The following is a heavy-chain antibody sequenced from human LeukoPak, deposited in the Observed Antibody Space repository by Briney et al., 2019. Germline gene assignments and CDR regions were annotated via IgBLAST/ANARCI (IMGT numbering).Heavy chain of an antibody. CDR2: IHRDGSTT. CDR1: GFTFSSYS. CDR3: AGESYGYRAGADAFDI. V-gene: IGHV3-74*01. D-gene: IGHD3-16*01. J-gene: IGHJ3*02. Sequence: GGSLRLSCAASGFTFSSYSMNWVRQAPGKGLVWVSRIHRDGSTTTYVDSVKGRFTISRDNAKDTLYLQMNSLRAEDSAVYYCAGESYGYRAGADAFDIWGQEARGTVSS.